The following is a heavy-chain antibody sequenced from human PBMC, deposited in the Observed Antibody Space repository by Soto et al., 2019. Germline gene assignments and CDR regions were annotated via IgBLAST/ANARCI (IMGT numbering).Heavy chain of an antibody. CDR2: ISSSGSTI. V-gene: IGHV3-11*01. D-gene: IGHD3-22*01. J-gene: IGHJ3*02. CDR1: GFTFSDYY. Sequence: PGGSLRLSCAASGFTFSDYYMSWIRQAPGKGLEWVSYISSSGSTIYYADSVKGRFTISRDNAKNSLYLQMNSLRAEDTAVYYCATNRSGYHLRYAFDIWGQGTMVTVSS. CDR3: ATNRSGYHLRYAFDI.